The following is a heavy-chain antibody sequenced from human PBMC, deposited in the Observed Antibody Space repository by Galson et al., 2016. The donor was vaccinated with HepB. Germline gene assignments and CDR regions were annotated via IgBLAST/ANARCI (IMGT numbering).Heavy chain of an antibody. D-gene: IGHD2-8*01. V-gene: IGHV4-59*11. CDR2: VHYSGST. Sequence: SETLSLTCTVSGAPISSHYWNWIRQPPGKGLEWIGYVHYSGSTHYNSSLKSRVTISLDTSQNQFSLMLNSLIAADTAIYYCAQGVNTVSYFESWGPGTLVAVSS. J-gene: IGHJ4*02. CDR1: GAPISSHY. CDR3: AQGVNTVSYFES.